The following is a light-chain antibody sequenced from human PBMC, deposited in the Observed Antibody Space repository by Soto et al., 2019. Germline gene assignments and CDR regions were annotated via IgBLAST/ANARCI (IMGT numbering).Light chain of an antibody. V-gene: IGKV1-27*01. J-gene: IGKJ3*01. CDR2: AAS. CDR1: QGIRNF. Sequence: DIQMTQSPTSLSASVGDRVTITCQASQGIRNFVAWYQQKPGKAPKLLIYAASTLQSGVPSRFSGSGSGTDFTLTINSRQPEDVATYSCQKYSSVPVFGPGTKVEIK. CDR3: QKYSSVPV.